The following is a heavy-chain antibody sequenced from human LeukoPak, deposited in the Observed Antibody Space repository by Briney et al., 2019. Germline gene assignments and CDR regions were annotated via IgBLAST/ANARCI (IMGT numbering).Heavy chain of an antibody. D-gene: IGHD6-19*01. Sequence: ASVKVSCKASGYMFTTYGITWVRQAPGQGPEWMGWISAYDGNTKSAPKFQDRVTMTTDTSTNIAYLELRSLRSDDTAVYYCARDLGYSSGWSTGTFDYWGQGTLVTVSS. V-gene: IGHV1-18*01. CDR3: ARDLGYSSGWSTGTFDY. CDR2: ISAYDGNT. J-gene: IGHJ4*02. CDR1: GYMFTTYG.